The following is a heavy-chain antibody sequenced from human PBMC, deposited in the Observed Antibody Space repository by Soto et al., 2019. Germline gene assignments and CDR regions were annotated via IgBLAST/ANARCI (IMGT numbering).Heavy chain of an antibody. CDR1: GFNFRSYA. J-gene: IGHJ4*02. Sequence: GGSLRLSCAASGFNFRSYAMSWVRQAPGKGLEWVSTISGSGGTTYYADSVKGRFTISRDNSKNTLYLQMNSLRAEDTAVYYCAKGPLYGDYVSGWGQGTLVTVSS. D-gene: IGHD4-17*01. CDR2: ISGSGGTT. CDR3: AKGPLYGDYVSG. V-gene: IGHV3-23*01.